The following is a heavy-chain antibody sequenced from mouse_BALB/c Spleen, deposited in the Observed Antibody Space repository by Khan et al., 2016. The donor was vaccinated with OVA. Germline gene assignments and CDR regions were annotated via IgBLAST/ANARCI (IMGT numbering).Heavy chain of an antibody. CDR1: GFSLSRYS. D-gene: IGHD2-14*01. CDR3: VRYRDGGSYWYFDV. Sequence: QVQLKESGPGLVAPSQSLSITCTVSGFSLSRYSVNWVRQPPGKGLEWLGMIWSGRSTDYNSALKSRLSISKANSKSQVFLKMNSLQSDDTAIYCCVRYRDGGSYWYFDVWGAGTTVTVSS. V-gene: IGHV2-6-4*01. J-gene: IGHJ1*01. CDR2: IWSGRST.